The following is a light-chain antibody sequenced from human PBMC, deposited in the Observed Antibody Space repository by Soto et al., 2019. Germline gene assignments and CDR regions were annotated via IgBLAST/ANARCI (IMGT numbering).Light chain of an antibody. CDR1: QSISSY. J-gene: IGKJ4*01. CDR2: AAS. CDR3: QQSYSTPLT. Sequence: DITMSQSPSSVSASVGDRVTIPCRASQSISSYLNWYQQKPGKAPKLLIYAASSLQSGVPSRFSGSGSGTDFTLTISSLQPEDFATYYCQQSYSTPLTFGGGTKVDIK. V-gene: IGKV1-39*01.